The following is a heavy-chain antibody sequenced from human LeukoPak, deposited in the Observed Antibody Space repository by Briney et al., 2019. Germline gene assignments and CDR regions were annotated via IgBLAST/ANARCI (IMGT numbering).Heavy chain of an antibody. CDR1: GFTFSSYG. J-gene: IGHJ4*02. Sequence: GRSLRLSCAASGFTFSSYGMHWVRQAPGKGLEWVAVISYDGSNKYYADSVKGRFTISRDNSKNTLYLQMNSLRAEDTAVYYCAKDRSEGYFDYWGQGTLVTVSS. CDR2: ISYDGSNK. CDR3: AKDRSEGYFDY. V-gene: IGHV3-30*18.